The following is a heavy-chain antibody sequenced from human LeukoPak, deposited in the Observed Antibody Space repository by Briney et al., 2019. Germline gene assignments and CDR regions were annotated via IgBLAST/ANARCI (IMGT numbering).Heavy chain of an antibody. CDR1: GFTFSSYG. CDR3: ARGYAPSGAPEFDY. J-gene: IGHJ4*02. V-gene: IGHV3-33*01. CDR2: IWYDGSNK. D-gene: IGHD1-26*01. Sequence: GGSLRLSCAASGFTFSSYGMHWVRQAPGKGLEWVAVIWYDGSNKYYADSVKGRFTISRDNSKNTLYLQMNSLRAEDTAVYYCARGYAPSGAPEFDYWGQGTLVTVSS.